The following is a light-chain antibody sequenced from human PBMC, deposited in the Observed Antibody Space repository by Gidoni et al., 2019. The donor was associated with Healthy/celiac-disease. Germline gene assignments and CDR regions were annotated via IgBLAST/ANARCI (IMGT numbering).Light chain of an antibody. V-gene: IGKV3-11*01. J-gene: IGKJ5*01. CDR2: DAS. CDR3: QQRSNWPPIT. Sequence: EIVLTKSPATLSLSPGERATLSCRASQSVRSYLAWYQQKPGQAPRLLIYDASNRATGIPARFSGSGSGTDFTLTISSLEPEDFAVYYCQQRSNWPPITFGQGTRLEIK. CDR1: QSVRSY.